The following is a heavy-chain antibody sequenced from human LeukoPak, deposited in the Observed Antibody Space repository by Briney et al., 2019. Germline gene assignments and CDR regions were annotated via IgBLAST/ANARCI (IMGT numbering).Heavy chain of an antibody. V-gene: IGHV1-18*01. CDR3: ARVGGGDCSSTSCYGPY. Sequence: ASVKVSCKASGYTFTSYGISWVRQAPGQGLEWMGWISAYNGNTNYAQKLQSRVTMTTDTSTSTAYMELRSLRSDDTAVYYCARVGGGDCSSTSCYGPYWGQGTLVTVSS. D-gene: IGHD2-2*01. CDR1: GYTFTSYG. CDR2: ISAYNGNT. J-gene: IGHJ4*02.